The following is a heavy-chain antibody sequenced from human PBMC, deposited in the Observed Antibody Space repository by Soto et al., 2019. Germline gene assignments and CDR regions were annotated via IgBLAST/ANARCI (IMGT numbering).Heavy chain of an antibody. CDR2: INAGNGNT. CDR1: GYTFTSYA. CDR3: ARGLSGSFLMDG. J-gene: IGHJ6*02. D-gene: IGHD5-12*01. Sequence: ASVKVSCKASGYTFTSYAMHWVRQAPGQRLEWMGWINAGNGNTKYSQKFQGRVTITRDTSASTAYMELSSLRSEDTAVYYCARGLSGSFLMDGWGQGTTVTVSS. V-gene: IGHV1-3*01.